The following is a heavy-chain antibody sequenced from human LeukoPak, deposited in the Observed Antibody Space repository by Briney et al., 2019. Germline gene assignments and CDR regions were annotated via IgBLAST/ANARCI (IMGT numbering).Heavy chain of an antibody. V-gene: IGHV4-59*01. CDR3: ARGHYVWGSYRPWYFDL. J-gene: IGHJ2*01. CDR1: VGSISSYY. Sequence: SETLSLTRTVPVGSISSYYWSWIRQPPGKGLEWIGYIYYSGSTNYNPSLKSRVTISVDTSKNQFFLKLSSVTAAVTAVYYCARGHYVWGSYRPWYFDLWGRGTLVTVSS. CDR2: IYYSGST. D-gene: IGHD3-16*02.